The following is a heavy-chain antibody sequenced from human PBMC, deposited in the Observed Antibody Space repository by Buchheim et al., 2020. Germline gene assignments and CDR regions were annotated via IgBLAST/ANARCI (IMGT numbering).Heavy chain of an antibody. CDR1: AFSFSTYS. CDR3: ARDQSDDTSGYYYFDS. D-gene: IGHD5-12*01. J-gene: IGHJ4*02. V-gene: IGHV3-21*01. CDR2: ISSGGQYI. Sequence: EVHLVESGGGLVKPGGSLRLSCAASAFSFSTYSMNWVRQAPGKGLEWVASISSGGQYIYYRDLVKGRFTISRANAKKLVFIQIDSLRAEDTAMYFCARDQSDDTSGYYYFDSWGPGTL.